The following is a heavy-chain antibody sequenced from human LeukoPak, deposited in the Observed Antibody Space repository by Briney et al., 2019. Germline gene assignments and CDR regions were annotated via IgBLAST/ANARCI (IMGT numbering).Heavy chain of an antibody. Sequence: SETLSLTCAVYGGSFSGYYWSWIRQPPGKGLEWIGEINHSGSTNYNPSLKSRVTISVDTSKNQFSLKLSSVTAADTAVYYCARASDYYYYMDVWGKGTTVTVSS. CDR3: ARASDYYYYMDV. CDR1: GGSFSGYY. V-gene: IGHV4-34*01. CDR2: INHSGST. J-gene: IGHJ6*03.